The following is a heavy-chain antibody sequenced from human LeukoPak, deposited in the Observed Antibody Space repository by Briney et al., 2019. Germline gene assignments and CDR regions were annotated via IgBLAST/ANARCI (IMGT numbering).Heavy chain of an antibody. J-gene: IGHJ5*02. CDR3: ATVQYSSSWHWFDP. D-gene: IGHD6-13*01. CDR2: FDPEDGET. V-gene: IGHV1-24*01. CDR1: GYTLTELS. Sequence: GASVKFACKVSGYTLTELSMHWVRQAPGKGLEWMGGFDPEDGETIYAQKFQGRVTMTEDTSTDTAYMELSSLRSEDTAVYYCATVQYSSSWHWFDPWGQGTLVTVSS.